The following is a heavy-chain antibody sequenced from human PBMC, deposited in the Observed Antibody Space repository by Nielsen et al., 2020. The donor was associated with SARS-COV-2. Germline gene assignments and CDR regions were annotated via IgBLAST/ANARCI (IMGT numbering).Heavy chain of an antibody. Sequence: GESLKISCAASGFTFSSYAMHWVRQAPGKGLEWVAVISYDGSNKYYADSVKGRFTISRDNSKNTLYLQMNSLRAEDTAVYYCASGGYYDSSGYSDYWGQGTLVTVPS. V-gene: IGHV3-30-3*01. D-gene: IGHD3-22*01. CDR2: ISYDGSNK. J-gene: IGHJ4*02. CDR3: ASGGYYDSSGYSDY. CDR1: GFTFSSYA.